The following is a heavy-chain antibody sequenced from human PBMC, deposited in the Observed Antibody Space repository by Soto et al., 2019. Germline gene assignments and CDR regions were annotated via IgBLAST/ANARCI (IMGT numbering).Heavy chain of an antibody. CDR1: GFTFTNYW. D-gene: IGHD7-27*01. V-gene: IGHV3-74*03. Sequence: EVQLVESGGGIVQPGGSLRLSCAASGFTFTNYWMHWVRQAPGKGLVWVSRIKGDGSGTTYADSVKGRFTISRDNAKNTLYLQMDSLRAEDTAVYYCARDGLITTSGVDFDYWGQGTLVTVSS. J-gene: IGHJ4*02. CDR3: ARDGLITTSGVDFDY. CDR2: IKGDGSGT.